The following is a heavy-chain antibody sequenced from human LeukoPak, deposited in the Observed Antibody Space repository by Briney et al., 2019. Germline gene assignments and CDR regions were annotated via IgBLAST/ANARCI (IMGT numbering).Heavy chain of an antibody. D-gene: IGHD3-22*01. Sequence: GGSLRLSCAASGFTFSSYAMHWVRQAPGKGLEWVAVISYDGSNKYYADSVKGRFTISRDNSKNTLYLQMNSLRAEDTAVYYCARDYYDSPQDAFDIWGQGTMVTVSS. CDR2: ISYDGSNK. V-gene: IGHV3-30-3*01. CDR1: GFTFSSYA. CDR3: ARDYYDSPQDAFDI. J-gene: IGHJ3*02.